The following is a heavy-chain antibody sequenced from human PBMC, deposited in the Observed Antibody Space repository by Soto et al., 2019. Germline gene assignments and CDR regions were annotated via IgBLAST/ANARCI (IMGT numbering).Heavy chain of an antibody. J-gene: IGHJ6*03. CDR1: GYTFTSYY. CDR3: ARGKTDSFWSGYTPYYMDV. D-gene: IGHD3-3*01. Sequence: ASVKVSSKASGYTFTSYYMHWVRQAPGQGLEWMGIINPSGGSTSYAQKFQGRVTMTRDTSTSTVYMELSSLRSEDTAVYYCARGKTDSFWSGYTPYYMDVWGKGTTVTVSS. CDR2: INPSGGST. V-gene: IGHV1-46*03.